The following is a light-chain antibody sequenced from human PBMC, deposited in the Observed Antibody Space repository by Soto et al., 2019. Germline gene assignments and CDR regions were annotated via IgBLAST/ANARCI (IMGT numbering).Light chain of an antibody. V-gene: IGKV4-1*01. Sequence: EIVLTQSPGTLSLSPGERATLSCRASQSVSSNYLAWYQQKPGQPPKLLIRWASTRELGVPDRISGSGSGTDFTLTISSLQAEDVAIYYCQQYYSTPRTFGQGTKVEIK. J-gene: IGKJ1*01. CDR3: QQYYSTPRT. CDR1: QSVSSNY. CDR2: WAS.